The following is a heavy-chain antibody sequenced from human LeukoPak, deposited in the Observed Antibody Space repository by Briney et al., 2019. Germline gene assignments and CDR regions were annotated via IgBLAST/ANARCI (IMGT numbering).Heavy chain of an antibody. J-gene: IGHJ4*02. CDR3: ARYQGYYDASGYADY. V-gene: IGHV4-38-2*02. D-gene: IGHD3-22*01. CDR2: IFHSGST. CDR1: GYSITSGFY. Sequence: SETLSLTCTVSGYSITSGFYWGWIRQPPGKGLEWIGSIFHSGSTYYNPSLKSRVTISIDTSKNQFSLKLSSVTAADTAVYYCARYQGYYDASGYADYWGQGTLVTVSP.